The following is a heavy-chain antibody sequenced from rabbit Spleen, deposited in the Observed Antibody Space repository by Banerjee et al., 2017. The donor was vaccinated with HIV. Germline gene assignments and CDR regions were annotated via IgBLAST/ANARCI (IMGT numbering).Heavy chain of an antibody. J-gene: IGHJ4*01. Sequence: QLKESGGGLVQPGGSLKLSCKASGFDFNSYGVNWVRQAPGKGLEWIGYIDPVFGSAYYASWVNGRFSISRENTQNTVSLQLNSLTAADTATYFCARGGGLWGPGTLVTVS. CDR2: IDPVFGSA. CDR1: GFDFNSYG. CDR3: ARGGGL. V-gene: IGHV1S7*01.